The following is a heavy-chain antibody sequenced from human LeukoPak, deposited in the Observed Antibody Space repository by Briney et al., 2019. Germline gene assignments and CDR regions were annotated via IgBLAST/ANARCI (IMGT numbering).Heavy chain of an antibody. Sequence: SETLSLTCAVYGGSFSGYYWSWIRQPPGKGLEWIGEINHSGSTNYNPSLKSRVTISVDTSKNQFSLKLSSVTAADTAVYYCARGPGGAAAPGLLLRYMDVWGKGTTVTVSS. D-gene: IGHD6-13*01. CDR2: INHSGST. J-gene: IGHJ6*03. CDR3: ARGPGGAAAPGLLLRYMDV. V-gene: IGHV4-34*01. CDR1: GGSFSGYY.